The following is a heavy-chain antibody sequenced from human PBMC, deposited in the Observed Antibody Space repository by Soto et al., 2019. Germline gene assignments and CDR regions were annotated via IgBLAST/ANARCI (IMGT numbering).Heavy chain of an antibody. CDR2: ISYTGTT. Sequence: QLQLQESGSGLVKPSETLSLTCTVSGDSIYGSPYFWAWIRQPPGKGLEWLGTISYTGTTYYNPSLRSRVSISEDTSRNQFSLTLKSVTAADTAVYYCASPLLVRGVIEWFDPWGQGILVTVSS. CDR3: ASPLLVRGVIEWFDP. CDR1: GDSIYGSPYF. D-gene: IGHD3-10*01. J-gene: IGHJ5*02. V-gene: IGHV4-39*01.